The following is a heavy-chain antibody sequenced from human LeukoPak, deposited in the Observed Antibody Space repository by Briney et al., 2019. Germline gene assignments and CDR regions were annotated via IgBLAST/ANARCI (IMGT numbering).Heavy chain of an antibody. J-gene: IGHJ3*02. V-gene: IGHV1-18*01. D-gene: IGHD3-3*01. CDR3: ASTFGVVHAFDI. Sequence: ASVKVSCKASGYTFTNYGISWVRQAPGQGLEWMGWISAYNGNTNYAQKFQGRVTITTDESTSTAYMELSSLRSEDTAVYYCASTFGVVHAFDIWGQGTMVTVSS. CDR2: ISAYNGNT. CDR1: GYTFTNYG.